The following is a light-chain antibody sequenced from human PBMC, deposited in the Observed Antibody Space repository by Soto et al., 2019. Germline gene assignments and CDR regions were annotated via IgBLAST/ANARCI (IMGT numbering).Light chain of an antibody. CDR2: SNN. V-gene: IGLV1-47*01. CDR3: ASWDDSLSETV. J-gene: IGLJ7*01. Sequence: QSVLTQPRSLSGTPGQRVTISCSGSNLNVKNNYVYWYQQFAGTAPKLLIYSNNRRPSGVPDRFSGSKSGSSASLAISGLRPEDEAAYYCASWDDSLSETVFGGGTQLTVL. CDR1: NLNVKNNY.